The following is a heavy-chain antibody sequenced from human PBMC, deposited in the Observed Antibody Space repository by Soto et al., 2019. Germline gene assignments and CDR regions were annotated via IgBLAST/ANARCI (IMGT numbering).Heavy chain of an antibody. CDR2: IYYSGST. Sequence: SETLSLTCTVSGGSISSSSYYWGWIRQPPGKGLEWIGSIYYSGSTYYNPSLKSRVTISVDTSKNQFSLKLSSVTAADTAVYYCARQVGDLHYYYYMDVWGKGTTVTVSS. D-gene: IGHD1-26*01. CDR1: GGSISSSSYY. J-gene: IGHJ6*03. V-gene: IGHV4-39*01. CDR3: ARQVGDLHYYYYMDV.